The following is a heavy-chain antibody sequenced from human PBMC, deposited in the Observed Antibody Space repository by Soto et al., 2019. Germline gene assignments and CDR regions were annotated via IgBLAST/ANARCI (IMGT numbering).Heavy chain of an antibody. V-gene: IGHV1-3*01. CDR2: INAGNGNT. CDR3: ARDRRFWLAKHPSHYGMDV. Sequence: QVQLVQSGAEVKKPGASVKVSCKASGYTFTSYAMHWVRQAPGQRLEWMGWINAGNGNTKYSQKFQGRVTITRDTSASTAYMELSSLRSEDTAVYYCARDRRFWLAKHPSHYGMDVWGQGTTVTVSS. J-gene: IGHJ6*02. CDR1: GYTFTSYA. D-gene: IGHD3-9*01.